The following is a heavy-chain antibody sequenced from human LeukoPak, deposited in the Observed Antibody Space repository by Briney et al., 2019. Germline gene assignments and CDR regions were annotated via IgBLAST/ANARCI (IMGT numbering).Heavy chain of an antibody. J-gene: IGHJ4*02. CDR2: IYTSGST. CDR3: ASEYCSSATCRFDY. D-gene: IGHD2-2*01. Sequence: PSETLSLTCTVSGGSISSGSYYWSWIRQPAGKGLEWIGRIYTSGSTNYNPSLKSRVTTSVDTSKNQFSLKLSSVTAADTAVYYCASEYCSSATCRFDYWGQGTLVTVSS. CDR1: GGSISSGSYY. V-gene: IGHV4-61*02.